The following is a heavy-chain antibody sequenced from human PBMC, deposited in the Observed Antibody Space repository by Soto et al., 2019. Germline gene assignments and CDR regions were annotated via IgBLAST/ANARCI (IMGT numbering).Heavy chain of an antibody. CDR3: ARSLYSSGWYSIDYYYGMDV. CDR2: INSDGSST. Sequence: PVGSLRLPCAASGFTFSSYCMHWVRQAPGKGLVWVSRINSDGSSTSYADSVKGRFTISRDNAKNTLYLQMNSLRAEDTAVYYCARSLYSSGWYSIDYYYGMDVWGQGTTVTVSS. CDR1: GFTFSSYC. D-gene: IGHD6-19*01. J-gene: IGHJ6*02. V-gene: IGHV3-74*01.